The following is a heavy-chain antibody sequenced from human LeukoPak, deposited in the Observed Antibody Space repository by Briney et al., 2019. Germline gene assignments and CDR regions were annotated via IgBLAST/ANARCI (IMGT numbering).Heavy chain of an antibody. CDR3: ARDEVTIFGVVIMGY. V-gene: IGHV3-30*02. CDR2: IRYDRRNQ. CDR1: GFTFSSYG. Sequence: GGSLRLSCAASGFTFSSYGMHWVRQAPGKGLEWVAFIRYDRRNQYYADSVKGRFTISRDNAKNTLYLQMNSLRAEDTAVYYCARDEVTIFGVVIMGYWGQGTLVTVSS. D-gene: IGHD3-3*01. J-gene: IGHJ4*02.